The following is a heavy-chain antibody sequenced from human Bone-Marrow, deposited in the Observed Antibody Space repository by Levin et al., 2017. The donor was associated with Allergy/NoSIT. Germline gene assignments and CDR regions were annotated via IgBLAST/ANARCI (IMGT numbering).Heavy chain of an antibody. D-gene: IGHD3-10*01. V-gene: IGHV3-23*01. Sequence: GASVKVSCAASGFTFSSYAMSWVRQAPGKGLEWVSAISGSGGSTYYADSVKGRFTISRDNSKNTLYLQMNSLRAEDTAVYYCASIIAKRLGGHHGYWGQGTLVTVSS. CDR3: ASIIAKRLGGHHGY. CDR2: ISGSGGST. CDR1: GFTFSSYA. J-gene: IGHJ4*02.